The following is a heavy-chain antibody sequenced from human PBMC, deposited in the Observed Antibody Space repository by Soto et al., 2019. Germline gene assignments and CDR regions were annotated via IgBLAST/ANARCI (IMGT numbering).Heavy chain of an antibody. D-gene: IGHD3-16*02. CDR2: IYYSGST. CDR1: GGSISSGSYY. V-gene: IGHV4-31*03. J-gene: IGHJ3*02. CDR3: ARERGGRFGGVIVPDTAFDI. Sequence: PSETLSLTCTVSGGSISSGSYYWSWIRQHPGKGLEWIGYIYYSGSTYYNPSLKSRVTISVDTSKNQFSLKLSSVTAADTAVYYCARERGGRFGGVIVPDTAFDIWGQGTMVTVSS.